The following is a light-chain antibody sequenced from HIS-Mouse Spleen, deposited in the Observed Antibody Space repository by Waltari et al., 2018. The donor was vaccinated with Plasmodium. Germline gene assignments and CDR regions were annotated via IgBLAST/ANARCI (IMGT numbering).Light chain of an antibody. CDR3: CSYAGSSTNWV. Sequence: QSALTQPAAASGSPGQSIPTSCTGTISDVGCSNLFPWFQQHPGKAPKLMIYEGSKRPSGVSNRFSGSKSGNTASLTISGLQAEDEADYYCCSYAGSSTNWVFGGGTKLTVL. CDR1: ISDVGCSNL. V-gene: IGLV2-23*01. CDR2: EGS. J-gene: IGLJ3*02.